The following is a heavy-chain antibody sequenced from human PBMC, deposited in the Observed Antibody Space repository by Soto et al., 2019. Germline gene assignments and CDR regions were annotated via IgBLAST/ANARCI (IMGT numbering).Heavy chain of an antibody. J-gene: IGHJ4*02. CDR3: ARINGGSPDF. CDR2: IYISGTT. CDR1: GGSMNAHF. V-gene: IGHV4-4*07. D-gene: IGHD2-15*01. Sequence: SETLSLTCTVSGGSMNAHFWSWIRQSAGKGLEWIGHIYISGTTMYNPSLKSRVTMSVDPPKNQLSLKLTSVTAADTAVYYCARINGGSPDFWGQGTLATVSS.